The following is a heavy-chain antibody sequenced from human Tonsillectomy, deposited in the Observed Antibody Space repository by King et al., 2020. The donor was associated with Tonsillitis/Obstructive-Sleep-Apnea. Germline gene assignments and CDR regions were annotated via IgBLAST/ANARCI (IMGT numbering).Heavy chain of an antibody. D-gene: IGHD5-24*01. CDR1: GGSFSGYY. CDR3: AGGGRDGYNEDFDY. V-gene: IGHV4-34*01. Sequence: QVQLQQWGAGLLKPSETLSLTCAVYGGSFSGYYWSWIRQPPGKGLEWIGEINHSGSTNYNPSLKSRVTISVDTSKNQFSLKLSSVTAADTAVYYCAGGGRDGYNEDFDYWGQGTLVTVSS. J-gene: IGHJ4*02. CDR2: INHSGST.